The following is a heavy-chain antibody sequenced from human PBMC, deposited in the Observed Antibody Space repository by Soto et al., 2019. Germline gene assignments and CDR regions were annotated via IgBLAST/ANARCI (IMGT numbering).Heavy chain of an antibody. D-gene: IGHD2-21*01. V-gene: IGHV3-7*04. CDR3: ARGNYCGGDCYYYGMDV. Sequence: EVQLVESGGGLVQPGGSLRLSCAASGFTFSSYRMNWVRQARGRGLEWVANINQDGSETYYVDSVKGRVTISRNNAKNTLYLQMNNLRADDTAVYFCARGNYCGGDCYYYGMDVWGQGTTVTVSS. CDR1: GFTFSSYR. CDR2: INQDGSET. J-gene: IGHJ6*02.